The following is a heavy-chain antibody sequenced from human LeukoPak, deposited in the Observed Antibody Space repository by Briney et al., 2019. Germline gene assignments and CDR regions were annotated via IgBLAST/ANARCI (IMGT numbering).Heavy chain of an antibody. D-gene: IGHD6-13*01. CDR3: ARDEQLGPYYYGMDV. CDR2: ISSSSSYI. CDR1: GFIFSSYS. J-gene: IGHJ6*02. V-gene: IGHV3-21*01. Sequence: GGSLRLSCAASGFIFSSYSMNWVRQAPGKGLEWVSSISSSSSYIYYADSVKGRFTISRDNAKNSLYLQMNSLRAEDTAVYYCARDEQLGPYYYGMDVWGQGTTVTVSS.